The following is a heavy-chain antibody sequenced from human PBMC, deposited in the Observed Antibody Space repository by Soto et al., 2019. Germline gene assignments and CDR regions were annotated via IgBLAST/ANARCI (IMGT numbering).Heavy chain of an antibody. CDR3: ASVTGSSWYNWFDP. Sequence: PSETLSLTCAVSGGSISSSNWWSWVRQPPGKGLEWIGEIYHSGSTNYNPSLKSRVTISVDKSKNQFSLKLSSVTAADTAVYYCASVTGSSWYNWFDPWGQGTLVTVSS. J-gene: IGHJ5*02. CDR1: GGSISSSNW. CDR2: IYHSGST. V-gene: IGHV4-4*02. D-gene: IGHD6-13*01.